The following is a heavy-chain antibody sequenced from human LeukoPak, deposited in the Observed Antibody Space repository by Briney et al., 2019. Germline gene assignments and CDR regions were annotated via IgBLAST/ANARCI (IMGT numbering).Heavy chain of an antibody. CDR2: ISYDGSNK. D-gene: IGHD6-19*01. V-gene: IGHV3-30*18. CDR1: GFTFSNYG. Sequence: GGSLRLSCAASGFTFSNYGMHWVRKAPGKGPEWVAFISYDGSNKYYADSVKGRFTISGNNSKNTLYLQMNSRRAEDTAVYYCAKDSQWLVHPRDYYYGMDVWGQGTTVTVSS. J-gene: IGHJ6*02. CDR3: AKDSQWLVHPRDYYYGMDV.